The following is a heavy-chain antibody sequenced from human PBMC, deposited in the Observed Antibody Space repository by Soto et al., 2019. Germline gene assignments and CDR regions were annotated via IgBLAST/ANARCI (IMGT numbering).Heavy chain of an antibody. CDR2: IYYSGST. J-gene: IGHJ4*02. CDR1: GGSISSYY. V-gene: IGHV4-59*08. Sequence: SETLSLTCTVSGGSISSYYWSWIRQPPGKGLEWIGYIYYSGSTNYNPSLKSRVTISVDTSKNQFSLKLSSVTAADTAVYYCARQSRLERHGVRFDYWGQGTLVTVSS. CDR3: ARQSRLERHGVRFDY. D-gene: IGHD1-1*01.